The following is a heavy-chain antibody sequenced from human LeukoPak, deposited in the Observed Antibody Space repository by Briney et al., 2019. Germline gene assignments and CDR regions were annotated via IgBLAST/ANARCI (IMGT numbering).Heavy chain of an antibody. V-gene: IGHV3-30*18. CDR2: ISYDGSNK. Sequence: GGSLRLSCAASGFTFSSYGMHWVRQAPGKGLEWVAVISYDGSNKYYADSVKGRFTISRDNSKNTLYLQVNSLRAEDTAVYYCAKGLLVVVITTSFDYWGQGTLVTVSS. J-gene: IGHJ4*02. CDR1: GFTFSSYG. CDR3: AKGLLVVVITTSFDY. D-gene: IGHD3-22*01.